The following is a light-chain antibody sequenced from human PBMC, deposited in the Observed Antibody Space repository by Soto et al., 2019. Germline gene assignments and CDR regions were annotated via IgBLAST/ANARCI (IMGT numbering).Light chain of an antibody. V-gene: IGKV1-39*01. J-gene: IGKJ1*01. Sequence: DIQLTQSPSSLSASLGDRVTITCRASQTTSIYLNWYQQKPGKAPRLLIYAASSLQSGVPSRFSGSGSVTDFTLTISSLQPEDFATYYCQQSYDPPPTFGQGTKVESK. CDR1: QTTSIY. CDR3: QQSYDPPPT. CDR2: AAS.